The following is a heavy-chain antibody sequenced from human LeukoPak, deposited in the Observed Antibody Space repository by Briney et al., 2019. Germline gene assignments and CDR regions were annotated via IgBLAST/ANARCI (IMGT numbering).Heavy chain of an antibody. D-gene: IGHD4/OR15-4a*01. CDR1: GFTFGSYA. V-gene: IGHV3-30-3*01. CDR3: ARDGVVLQRRAFDI. Sequence: GGSLRLSCAASGFTFGSYAMHWVRQAPGKGLEWVAVISYDGSNKYYADSVKGRFTISRDNSKNTLYLQMNSLRAEDTAVYYCARDGVVLQRRAFDIWGQGTMVTVSS. J-gene: IGHJ3*02. CDR2: ISYDGSNK.